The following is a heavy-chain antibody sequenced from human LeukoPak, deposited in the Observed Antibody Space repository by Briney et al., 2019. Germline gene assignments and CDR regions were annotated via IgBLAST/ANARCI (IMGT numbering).Heavy chain of an antibody. D-gene: IGHD3-10*01. CDR2: MNPNSGNT. V-gene: IGHV1-8*03. J-gene: IGHJ5*02. Sequence: ASVKVSCKASGYTFTRYDINWVRQATGQGLEWMGWMNPNSGNTGYAQKFQGRVTITRNTSISTAYMELSSLRSEDTAVYYCARGYYGSGSYYSSWGQGTLVTVSS. CDR1: GYTFTRYD. CDR3: ARGYYGSGSYYSS.